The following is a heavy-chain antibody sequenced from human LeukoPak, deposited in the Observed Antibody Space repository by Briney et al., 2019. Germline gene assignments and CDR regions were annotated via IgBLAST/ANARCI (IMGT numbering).Heavy chain of an antibody. D-gene: IGHD3-10*01. Sequence: GGSLRLSCAASGFTFSNYAMTWVRHAPGEGLEWVSSLSGRGDNTFYADSVKGRFTISRDNSENTLHLQMNSLRAEDTAVYYCAKAYYYGSGSYYVAFDCWGQGTLVTVSS. CDR3: AKAYYYGSGSYYVAFDC. V-gene: IGHV3-23*01. CDR2: LSGRGDNT. J-gene: IGHJ4*02. CDR1: GFTFSNYA.